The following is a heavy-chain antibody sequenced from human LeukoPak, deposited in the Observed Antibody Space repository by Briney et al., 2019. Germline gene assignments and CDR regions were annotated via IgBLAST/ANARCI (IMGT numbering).Heavy chain of an antibody. J-gene: IGHJ6*03. CDR2: ISSSGSTI. V-gene: IGHV3-48*04. CDR3: ARVGATKGDYYYYYMDV. CDR1: GFTFSSYN. Sequence: GGSLRLSCSASGFTFSSYNMNWVRQAPGKGLEWVSYISSSGSTIYYADSVKGRFTISRDNAKNSLYLQMNSLRAEDTAVYYCARVGATKGDYYYYYMDVWGKGTTVTVSS. D-gene: IGHD1-26*01.